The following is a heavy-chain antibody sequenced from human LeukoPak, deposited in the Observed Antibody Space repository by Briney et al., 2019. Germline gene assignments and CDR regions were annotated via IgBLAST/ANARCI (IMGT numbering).Heavy chain of an antibody. Sequence: ASVKVSCKASGYTFTSYYMHWVRQAPGKGLEWMGIINPGGGSTSYAQKFQGRVTMTRDTSTSTVYMELSSLRSEDTAVYYCARDVRAYCGGDCHFDYWGQGTLVTVSS. CDR2: INPGGGST. CDR1: GYTFTSYY. D-gene: IGHD2-21*02. J-gene: IGHJ4*02. V-gene: IGHV1-46*01. CDR3: ARDVRAYCGGDCHFDY.